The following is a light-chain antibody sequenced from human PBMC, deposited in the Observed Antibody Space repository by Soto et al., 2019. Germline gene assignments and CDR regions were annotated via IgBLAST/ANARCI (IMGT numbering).Light chain of an antibody. J-gene: IGKJ1*01. CDR2: KAS. CDR3: QQYNKYPWT. Sequence: DIQMTQSPSTLSASEGDRVTITCRASQSTSGWLAWYQQKPGKAPKLLIYKASSLESGAPSRFSGSGSGTEFTLTISSLQPDEFATYYCQQYNKYPWTSGQGTKGEI. V-gene: IGKV1-5*03. CDR1: QSTSGW.